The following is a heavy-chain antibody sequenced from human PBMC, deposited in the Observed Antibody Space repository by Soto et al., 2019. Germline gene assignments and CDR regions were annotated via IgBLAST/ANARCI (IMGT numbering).Heavy chain of an antibody. CDR3: ARDAIPYNGRDDAFDL. CDR1: GFTVSSSY. CDR2: IESGGST. J-gene: IGHJ3*01. D-gene: IGHD2-2*02. V-gene: IGHV3-53*02. Sequence: EVQLVETGGGVIQRGGSLRLSCNASGFTVSSSYMSWVRQAPGMGLEWVAVIESGGSTHYADSVKGRFTISRDNSKNILFLQMTNLRAGDTGVYYCARDAIPYNGRDDAFDLWGQGTVVTVSS.